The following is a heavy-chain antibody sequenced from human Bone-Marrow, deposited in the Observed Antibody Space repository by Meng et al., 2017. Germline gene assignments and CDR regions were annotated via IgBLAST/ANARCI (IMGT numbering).Heavy chain of an antibody. V-gene: IGHV3-48*03. CDR3: ARVDSSGWYGDFGAFDI. Sequence: GGSLRLSCAAPGFTFSSYEMNWVRQAPGKGLEWVSYISSSGSTIYYADSVKGRFTISRDNAKNSLYLQMNSLRAEDTAVYYCARVDSSGWYGDFGAFDIWGQGTMVTVSS. CDR2: ISSSGSTI. D-gene: IGHD6-19*01. J-gene: IGHJ3*02. CDR1: GFTFSSYE.